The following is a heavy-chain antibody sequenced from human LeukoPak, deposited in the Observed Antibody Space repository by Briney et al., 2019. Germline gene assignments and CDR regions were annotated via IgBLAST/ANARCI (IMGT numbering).Heavy chain of an antibody. D-gene: IGHD6-6*01. CDR2: ISAYNGNT. V-gene: IGHV1-18*01. CDR3: ARDRSSSSL. Sequence: ASVKVSCKASGYTFTSYGISWVRQAPGQGLERMGWISAYNGNTNYAEKFQGRVTMTTDTPTSTVYMELRSLTSDDTAVYYCARDRSSSSLWGQGTLVTVSS. CDR1: GYTFTSYG. J-gene: IGHJ4*02.